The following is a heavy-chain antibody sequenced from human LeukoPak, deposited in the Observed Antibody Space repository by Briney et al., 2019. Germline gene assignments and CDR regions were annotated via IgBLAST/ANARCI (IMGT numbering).Heavy chain of an antibody. V-gene: IGHV1-2*02. Sequence: ASVKVSCKASGYTFTGYYMHWVRQAPGQGLEWMGWINPNSGGTNYAQKFQGRVTMTRDTSISTAYMELSRLRSDDTAVYYCALEGSSSNVDAFDIWGQGTMVTVSS. D-gene: IGHD6-6*01. J-gene: IGHJ3*02. CDR2: INPNSGGT. CDR3: ALEGSSSNVDAFDI. CDR1: GYTFTGYY.